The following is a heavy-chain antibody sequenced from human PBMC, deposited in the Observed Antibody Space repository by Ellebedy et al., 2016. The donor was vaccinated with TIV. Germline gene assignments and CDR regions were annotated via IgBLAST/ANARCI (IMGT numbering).Heavy chain of an antibody. Sequence: SETLSLXXTVSGGSISNYFWAWIRQPAGKGLEWIWRIFTDGSTTYNPPLKSRVTMSVDTSKNQFSLKLNSVTAADSAVYYCVRDSGASGSYLNLDYWGQGTLVSVSS. V-gene: IGHV4-4*07. CDR3: VRDSGASGSYLNLDY. CDR2: IFTDGST. CDR1: GGSISNYF. J-gene: IGHJ4*02. D-gene: IGHD3-10*01.